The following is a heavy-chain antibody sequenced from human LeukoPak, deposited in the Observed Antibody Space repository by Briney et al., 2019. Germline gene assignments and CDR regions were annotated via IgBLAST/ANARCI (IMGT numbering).Heavy chain of an antibody. CDR2: IHSDGSST. Sequence: PGGSLRLSCAASGFTFSSYWMHWVRQAPGKGLVWVSRIHSDGSSTSYADSVQGRFTISRDNAKNTLYLQKSSLRAEDTAVYYCARVSPEGDYDYWGQGTLVTVSS. V-gene: IGHV3-74*01. CDR3: ARVSPEGDYDY. D-gene: IGHD4-17*01. J-gene: IGHJ4*02. CDR1: GFTFSSYW.